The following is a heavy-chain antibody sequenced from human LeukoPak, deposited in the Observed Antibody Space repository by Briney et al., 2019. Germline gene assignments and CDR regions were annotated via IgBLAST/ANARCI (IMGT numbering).Heavy chain of an antibody. CDR2: IHPNGGDT. CDR1: GYTFTGYY. CDR3: AKITYDILTTGSD. D-gene: IGHD3-9*01. V-gene: IGHV1-2*02. J-gene: IGHJ4*02. Sequence: ASVKVSCKASGYTFTGYYLHWVRQAPGQGLEWMGWIHPNGGDTNYAQKFQGRFTMTRDTSISTAYMELSRLRSDDTAVYYCAKITYDILTTGSDWGQGTLVTVSS.